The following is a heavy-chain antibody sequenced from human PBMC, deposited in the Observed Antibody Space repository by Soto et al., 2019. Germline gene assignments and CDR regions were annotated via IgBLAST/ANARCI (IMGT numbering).Heavy chain of an antibody. V-gene: IGHV1-18*01. Sequence: ASVNVSFKAAGYTFTSYCISWVRQAPGQWLELMGWISAYNGNTNYAHKLQGRVTMNKDTSTSTAYMELRSLRSDDTAVYYCARVWHCNDCRNWFKPWGQGTLVTVSS. J-gene: IGHJ5*02. CDR3: ARVWHCNDCRNWFKP. CDR1: GYTFTSYC. D-gene: IGHD1-1*01. CDR2: ISAYNGNT.